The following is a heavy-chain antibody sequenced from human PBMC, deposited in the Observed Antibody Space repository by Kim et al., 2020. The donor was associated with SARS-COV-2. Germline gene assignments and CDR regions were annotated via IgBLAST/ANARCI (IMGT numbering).Heavy chain of an antibody. D-gene: IGHD4-17*01. CDR2: IIPIFGTA. J-gene: IGHJ6*02. V-gene: IGHV1-69*13. CDR1: GGTFSSYA. Sequence: SVKVSCKASGGTFSSYAISWVRQAPGQGLEWMGGIIPIFGTANYAQKFQGRVTITADESTSTAYMELSSLRSEDTAVYYCASLKGVDYGEPYYYYGMDVWGQGTTVTVSS. CDR3: ASLKGVDYGEPYYYYGMDV.